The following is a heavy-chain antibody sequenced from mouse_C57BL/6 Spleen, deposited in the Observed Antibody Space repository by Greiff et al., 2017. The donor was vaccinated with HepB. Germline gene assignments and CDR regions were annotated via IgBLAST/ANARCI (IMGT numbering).Heavy chain of an antibody. V-gene: IGHV1-55*01. Sequence: QVQLQQPGAELVKPGASVKMSCKASGYTFTSYWITWVKQRPGQGLEWIGDIYPGSGSTNYNEKFKSKATLTVDTSSSTAYMQLSSLTSEDSAVYYCAREGTRDSSGYGFAYWGQGTLVTVSA. CDR1: GYTFTSYW. D-gene: IGHD3-2*02. J-gene: IGHJ3*01. CDR3: AREGTRDSSGYGFAY. CDR2: IYPGSGST.